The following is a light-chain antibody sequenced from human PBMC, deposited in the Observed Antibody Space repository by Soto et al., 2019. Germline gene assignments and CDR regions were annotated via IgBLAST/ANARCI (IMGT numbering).Light chain of an antibody. J-gene: IGKJ2*01. CDR2: ATS. Sequence: DIVLTQSPGTLSLSPGERATLSCRTSQSVKSTYLAWYQQKPGQAPRLLVFATSSRATGIPERFSGSGSGTDFTLTISRLEPEDFAVYYCQEYGGSPLYAFGQGTKLEIK. V-gene: IGKV3-20*01. CDR3: QEYGGSPLYA. CDR1: QSVKSTY.